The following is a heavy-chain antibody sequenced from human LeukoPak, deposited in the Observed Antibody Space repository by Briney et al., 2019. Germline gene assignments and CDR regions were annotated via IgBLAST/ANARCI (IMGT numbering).Heavy chain of an antibody. CDR2: IYYSGST. Sequence: PSETLSLTCTVSGGSISSYYGSWIRQPPGKGLEWIGYIYYSGSTNYNPSLKSRVTISVDTSENQFSLKLSSVTAADTAVYYCARYSSSWYGVDYWGQGTLVTVSS. J-gene: IGHJ4*02. CDR1: GGSISSYY. D-gene: IGHD6-13*01. V-gene: IGHV4-59*01. CDR3: ARYSSSWYGVDY.